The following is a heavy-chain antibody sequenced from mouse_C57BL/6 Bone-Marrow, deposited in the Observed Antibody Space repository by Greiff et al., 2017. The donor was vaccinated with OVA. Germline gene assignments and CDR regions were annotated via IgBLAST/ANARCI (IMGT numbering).Heavy chain of an antibody. CDR1: GYTFTSYG. J-gene: IGHJ2*01. Sequence: QVQLQQSGAELARPGASVKLSCKASGYTFTSYGISWVKQRTGQGLEWIGEIYPRSGNTYYNEKFKGKATLTAGKSSSTAYMELRSLTSEDSAVYFCARILRSGNYWGQGTTLTVSS. V-gene: IGHV1-81*01. CDR2: IYPRSGNT. D-gene: IGHD1-1*01. CDR3: ARILRSGNY.